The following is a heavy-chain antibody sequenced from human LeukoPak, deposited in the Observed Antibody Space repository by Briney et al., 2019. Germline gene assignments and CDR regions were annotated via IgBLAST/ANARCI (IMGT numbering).Heavy chain of an antibody. D-gene: IGHD1-26*01. J-gene: IGHJ3*02. Sequence: GGSLRLSCVGSGFTFSSFAIYWVRQAPGKGLEWVAVISFDGRNHYYADSVKGRFTMSRDNSKNTTSLQMNSLRLEDTAVYYCARPGGGSYRAAAFHIWGQGTMVTVSA. CDR3: ARPGGGSYRAAAFHI. CDR2: ISFDGRNH. V-gene: IGHV3-30*01. CDR1: GFTFSSFA.